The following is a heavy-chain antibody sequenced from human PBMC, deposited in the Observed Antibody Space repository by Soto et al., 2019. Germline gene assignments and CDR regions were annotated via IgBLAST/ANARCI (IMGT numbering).Heavy chain of an antibody. CDR3: ARLSYGSGSYGPYFNGMDV. J-gene: IGHJ6*01. CDR1: GGSISSTSW. D-gene: IGHD3-10*01. V-gene: IGHV4-4*02. Sequence: QVQLQESGPGLVKPSGTLSLTCAVSGGSISSTSWWSWVRQPPGRGLEWIGEIHHSGGTNYNPSLKSRVTISVEKSKNHFSLKLSSVTAADTAVYYCARLSYGSGSYGPYFNGMDVWGQGTTVTVSS. CDR2: IHHSGGT.